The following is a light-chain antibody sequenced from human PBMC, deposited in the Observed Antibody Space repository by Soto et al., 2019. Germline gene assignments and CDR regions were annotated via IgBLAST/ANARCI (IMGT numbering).Light chain of an antibody. Sequence: QSVLTQPASVSGSPGQSITISCTGTSSDVGAYSYVSWYQQHPGKAPKLMIYEVSNRPAGVSNRFSGSKSVNTASLTISGLQAEDEADYYCSPYTTTSSYVFGTGTKVT. CDR2: EVS. CDR3: SPYTTTSSYV. V-gene: IGLV2-14*01. J-gene: IGLJ1*01. CDR1: SSDVGAYSY.